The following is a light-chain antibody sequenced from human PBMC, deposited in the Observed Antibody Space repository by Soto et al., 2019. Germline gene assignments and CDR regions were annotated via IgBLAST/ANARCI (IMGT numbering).Light chain of an antibody. CDR3: SSFTSRSSLI. CDR1: MRDIGAYNL. V-gene: IGLV2-14*01. J-gene: IGLJ2*01. CDR2: EVR. Sequence: QSALTQPASVSGSPGQSITIFCAGTMRDIGAYNLVSWYQQHPGRAPQLIIYEVRNRPSGSSFRFSGSKSGNTASLTISGLQAEDEADCYCSSFTSRSSLIFGGGTKLTVL.